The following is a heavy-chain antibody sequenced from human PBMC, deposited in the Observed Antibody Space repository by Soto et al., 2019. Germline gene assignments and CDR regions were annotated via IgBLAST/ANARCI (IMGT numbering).Heavy chain of an antibody. J-gene: IGHJ5*02. Sequence: QVQLVQSGAEVKKPGSSVKDSCKASGGTFSSYAISWVRQAPGQGLEWMGGIIPMFGTTKYAQKFQGRLTITADESTSTAYMELSSLRSGDTAVYYCARGVVVVAASQLGWFDPWGQGTLVTVSS. CDR2: IIPMFGTT. CDR1: GGTFSSYA. V-gene: IGHV1-69*01. CDR3: ARGVVVVAASQLGWFDP. D-gene: IGHD2-15*01.